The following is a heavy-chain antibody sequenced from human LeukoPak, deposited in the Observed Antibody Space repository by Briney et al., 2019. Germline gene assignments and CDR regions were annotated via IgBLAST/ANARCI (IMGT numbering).Heavy chain of an antibody. V-gene: IGHV1-69*13. D-gene: IGHD3-10*01. CDR3: ARGRFGLLWFGELER. CDR2: IIPIFGTA. Sequence: ASVKVSCKASGGSFSNYAISWVRQAPGQGLEWMGGIIPIFGTANYAQRFQGRVTITADEATSTAYMELSRLRSEDTAVYYCARGRFGLLWFGELERWGQGTLVTASS. J-gene: IGHJ4*02. CDR1: GGSFSNYA.